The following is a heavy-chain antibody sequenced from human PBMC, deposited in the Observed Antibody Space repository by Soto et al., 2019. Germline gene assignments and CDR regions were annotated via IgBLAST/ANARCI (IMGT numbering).Heavy chain of an antibody. J-gene: IGHJ4*02. CDR1: GASISHVGHF. Sequence: QVQLQESGPGLLRPSQTLSLTCTVSGASISHVGHFWSWIRQHPGKGLEWIGYIYYSGITHYNPSLKSRAIISVDTSLSQISLNLSSVAAADTAVYFCARSAWAGEFDYWGQGTVVTVSS. CDR2: IYYSGIT. CDR3: ARSAWAGEFDY. D-gene: IGHD6-19*01. V-gene: IGHV4-31*03.